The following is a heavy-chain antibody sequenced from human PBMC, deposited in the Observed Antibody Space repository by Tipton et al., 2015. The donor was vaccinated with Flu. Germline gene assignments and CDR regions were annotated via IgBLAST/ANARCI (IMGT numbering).Heavy chain of an antibody. CDR2: IYYSGST. J-gene: IGHJ5*02. V-gene: IGHV4-59*01. Sequence: TLSLTCTVSGGSISSYYWNWIRQPPGKGLEWIGYIYYSGSTNYNPSLKSRVTISVDTSKNQFSLKLSSVTAADTAVYYCAKGGSYDFWSGYYGGYNWFDPWGQGTLVTVSS. CDR1: GGSISSYY. D-gene: IGHD3-3*01. CDR3: AKGGSYDFWSGYYGGYNWFDP.